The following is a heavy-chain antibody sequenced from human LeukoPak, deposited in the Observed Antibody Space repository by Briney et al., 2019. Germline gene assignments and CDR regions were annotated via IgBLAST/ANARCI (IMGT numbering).Heavy chain of an antibody. J-gene: IGHJ4*02. V-gene: IGHV1-2*02. CDR1: GYTFTAYY. CDR2: INPNSGGT. Sequence: GASVKVSCKASGYTFTAYYLHWVRQAPGQGLEWMGWINPNSGGTNYAQKFQGRVTMTRDTSISTAYMELSRLRSDDTAVYYCARADSGYDLELDYWGQGTLVTVSS. D-gene: IGHD5-12*01. CDR3: ARADSGYDLELDY.